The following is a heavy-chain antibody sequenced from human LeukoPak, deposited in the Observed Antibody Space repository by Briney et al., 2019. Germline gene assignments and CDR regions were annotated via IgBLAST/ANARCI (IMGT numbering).Heavy chain of an antibody. D-gene: IGHD6-6*01. CDR3: ARDLEIYSSFPYYFDY. Sequence: PSETLSLTCSVSGGSVSNNLYAWVWIRQPPGKGLEWIGSIYYRGSASANPSLKSRVTISIDTSKNQFSPKLSSVIAADTAVYYCARDLEIYSSFPYYFDYWGQGTLITVSS. CDR1: GGSVSNNLYA. CDR2: IYYRGSA. J-gene: IGHJ4*02. V-gene: IGHV4-39*02.